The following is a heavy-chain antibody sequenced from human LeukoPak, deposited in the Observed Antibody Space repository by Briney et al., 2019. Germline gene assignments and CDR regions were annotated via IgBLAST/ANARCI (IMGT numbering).Heavy chain of an antibody. D-gene: IGHD3-22*01. CDR3: VRGDSRDY. CDR2: IGRSGTNT. CDR1: GFTFSTST. Sequence: KPGGSLRLSCAAYGFTFSTSTMNWVRQAPGKGLEWVSSIGRSGTNTHYAASVKGRFTISRDNAMQSLYLQMNSLRADDTAVYYCVRGDSRDYWGQGTLVTVSS. V-gene: IGHV3-21*01. J-gene: IGHJ4*02.